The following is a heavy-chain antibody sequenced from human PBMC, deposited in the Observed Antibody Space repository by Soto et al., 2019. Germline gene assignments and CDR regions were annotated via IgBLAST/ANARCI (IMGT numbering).Heavy chain of an antibody. V-gene: IGHV3-30-3*01. Sequence: GGSLILSCTSSGFPFSSYAMHWVRPAPGKGLEWVAVISYDGSNKYYADSVKGRFTISRDNSKNTLYLQMNSLRAEDTAVYYCARDLLVVVVEPRGYYYGMDVWGQGTPVTV. CDR1: GFPFSSYA. CDR3: ARDLLVVVVEPRGYYYGMDV. CDR2: ISYDGSNK. J-gene: IGHJ6*02. D-gene: IGHD2-15*01.